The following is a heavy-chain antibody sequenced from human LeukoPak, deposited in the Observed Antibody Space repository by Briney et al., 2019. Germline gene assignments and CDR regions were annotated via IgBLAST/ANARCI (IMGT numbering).Heavy chain of an antibody. Sequence: GGSLRLSCAVSGITLSNYGMSWVRQAPGKGLEWVAGISGSGGRTSYADSVKGRFTISRDHPKNTLYLQMNSLGAEDTAVYFCARRGVVIRVILVGFHKEAYYFDSWGQGALVTVSS. J-gene: IGHJ4*02. D-gene: IGHD3-22*01. CDR3: ARRGVVIRVILVGFHKEAYYFDS. CDR1: GITLSNYG. CDR2: ISGSGGRT. V-gene: IGHV3-23*01.